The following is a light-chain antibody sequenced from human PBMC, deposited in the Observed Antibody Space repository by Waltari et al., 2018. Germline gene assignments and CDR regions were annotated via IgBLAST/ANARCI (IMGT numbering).Light chain of an antibody. CDR1: SANIGNNY. J-gene: IGLJ1*01. CDR3: GTWDSSLSVYV. Sequence: QSVLTQPPSVSAAPGQTVTIFCSGSSANIGNNYVSWYQQLPGTAPKLLISDNNKRPSGIPDRVSGSKSGTSATLGITGLQTGDEADYYCGTWDSSLSVYVFATGTKVTVL. V-gene: IGLV1-51*01. CDR2: DNN.